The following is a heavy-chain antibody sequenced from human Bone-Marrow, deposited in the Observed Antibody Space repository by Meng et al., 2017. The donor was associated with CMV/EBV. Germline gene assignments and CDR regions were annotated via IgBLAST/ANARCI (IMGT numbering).Heavy chain of an antibody. CDR3: ARAPRGSGSLMARY. J-gene: IGHJ4*02. CDR1: GFTFSSYW. D-gene: IGHD1-26*01. Sequence: GGSLRLSCAASGFTFSSYWMHWVRHTPGKGLVWVSRINSDGSSTSYADSVKGRFTISRDNAKNTVFRQMNSLRAEDTAVYYCARAPRGSGSLMARYWGQGTLVTVSS. V-gene: IGHV3-74*01. CDR2: INSDGSST.